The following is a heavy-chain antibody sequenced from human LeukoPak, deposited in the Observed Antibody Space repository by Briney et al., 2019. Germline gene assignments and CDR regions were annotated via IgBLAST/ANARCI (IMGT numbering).Heavy chain of an antibody. J-gene: IGHJ5*02. D-gene: IGHD3-16*02. CDR3: ARDFVWGPLGELSLPPENWLDP. V-gene: IGHV4-4*07. CDR2: IYTSGST. CDR1: GGSISSYY. Sequence: SSETLSLTCTVSGGSISSYYWSWIRQPAGKGLEWIGRIYTSGSTNYNPSLKSRVTMSVDTSKNQFSLKLSSVTAADTAVYYCARDFVWGPLGELSLPPENWLDPWGQGTLVTVSS.